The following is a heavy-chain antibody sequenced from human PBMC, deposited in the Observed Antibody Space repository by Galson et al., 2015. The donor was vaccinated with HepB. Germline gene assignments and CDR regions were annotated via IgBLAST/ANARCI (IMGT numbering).Heavy chain of an antibody. J-gene: IGHJ4*01. CDR2: IIHIFGRA. CDR3: SSSGEFCSGYYLGIDY. Sequence: SVKVSCKASGGTLSSYAISWGRQAPGQGLEWMGGIIHIFGRANYAQKFQGRVTITADESTSTAYMELSSLRSEDTAVYYSSSSGEFCSGYYLGIDYWGHGTLVTASS. D-gene: IGHD3-3*01. CDR1: GGTLSSYA. V-gene: IGHV1-69*13.